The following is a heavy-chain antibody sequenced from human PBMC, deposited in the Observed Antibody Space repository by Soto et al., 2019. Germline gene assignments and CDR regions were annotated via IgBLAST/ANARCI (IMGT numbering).Heavy chain of an antibody. V-gene: IGHV1-46*01. CDR1: GHTLINYY. D-gene: IGHD3-22*01. CDR2: IDPSGNGT. J-gene: IGHJ4*02. CDR3: AINYYDSSGYLY. Sequence: QVQLVQSGAEVKKPGASVKGSCKTSGHTLINYYMHWVRQAPGQGLDWLGKIDPSGNGTSYAERFQGRITLTSDTSTKTVYVELSSLRSEDTAIYYCAINYYDSSGYLYWGQGTLVTVSS.